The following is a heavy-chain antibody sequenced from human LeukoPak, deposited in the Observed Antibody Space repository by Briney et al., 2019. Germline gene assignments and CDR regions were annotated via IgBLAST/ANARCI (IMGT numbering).Heavy chain of an antibody. CDR3: AREQRIVGSSWDNWFDP. CDR2: IYSGGST. V-gene: IGHV3-66*02. D-gene: IGHD6-13*01. J-gene: IGHJ5*02. Sequence: GGSLRLSCAASGFTVSSNYMSWVRQAPGKGLEWVSVIYSGGSTYYADSVKGRFTISRDNSKNTLYLQMNSLRAEDMAVYYCAREQRIVGSSWDNWFDPWGQGTLVTVSS. CDR1: GFTVSSNY.